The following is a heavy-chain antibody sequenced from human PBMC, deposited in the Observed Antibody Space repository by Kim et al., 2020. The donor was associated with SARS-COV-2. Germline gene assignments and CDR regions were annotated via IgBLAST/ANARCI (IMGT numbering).Heavy chain of an antibody. CDR3: AKDGELWFGESDYYGMDV. CDR2: ISGSGGST. D-gene: IGHD3-10*01. V-gene: IGHV3-23*01. J-gene: IGHJ6*02. Sequence: GGSLRLSCAASGFTFSSYAMSWVRQAPGKGLEWVSAISGSGGSTYYADSVKGRFTISRDNSKNTLYLQMNSLRAEDTAVYYCAKDGELWFGESDYYGMDVWGQGTTVTVSS. CDR1: GFTFSSYA.